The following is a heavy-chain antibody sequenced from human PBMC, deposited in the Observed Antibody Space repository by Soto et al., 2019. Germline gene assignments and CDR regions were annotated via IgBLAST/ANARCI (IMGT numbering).Heavy chain of an antibody. CDR1: GFTFSSYW. CDR2: INSDGSST. V-gene: IGHV3-74*01. J-gene: IGHJ5*02. CDR3: ARDLGGIAAAGTNWFDP. D-gene: IGHD6-13*01. Sequence: EVQLVESGGGLVQPGGSLRLSCAASGFTFSSYWMHWVRQAPGKGLVWVSRINSDGSSTSYADSVKGRFTISRDNAKNTLYLQMNSLRAEDTAVYYCARDLGGIAAAGTNWFDPWGQGTLVTVSP.